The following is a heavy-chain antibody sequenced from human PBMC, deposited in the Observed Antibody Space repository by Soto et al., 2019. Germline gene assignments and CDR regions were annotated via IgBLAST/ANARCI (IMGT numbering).Heavy chain of an antibody. CDR1: GRSLSGDY. Sequence: ETLSLTCGVHGRSLSGDYWSWIRRPPGKGLEWIGEINGNGNTNYNPSLKSRVTISADTSKSQFSLKVSSVTAADTAIYYCARNGYYAIDYWGQGILVTVSS. CDR2: INGNGNT. V-gene: IGHV4-34*01. J-gene: IGHJ4*02. D-gene: IGHD2-8*01. CDR3: ARNGYYAIDY.